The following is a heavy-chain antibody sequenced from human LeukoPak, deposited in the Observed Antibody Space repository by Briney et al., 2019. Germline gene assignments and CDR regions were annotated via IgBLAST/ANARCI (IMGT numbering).Heavy chain of an antibody. CDR1: GASISSYY. CDR2: IYYSGSI. CDR3: ARENPSGYYNRPIDY. V-gene: IGHV4-59*01. Sequence: SETLSLTCTVSGASISSYYWSWIRQPPGKGLEWIGGIYYSGSIKYNPSLKSRVTMSVDTSKNQFSLKLSSVTAADTAIYYCARENPSGYYNRPIDYWGQGTLVTVSS. D-gene: IGHD3-22*01. J-gene: IGHJ4*02.